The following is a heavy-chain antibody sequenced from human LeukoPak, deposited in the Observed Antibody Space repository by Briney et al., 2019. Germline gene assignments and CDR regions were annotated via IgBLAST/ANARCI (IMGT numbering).Heavy chain of an antibody. D-gene: IGHD2-2*01. CDR2: FDPEA. CDR1: GYTLTEIS. Sequence: ASVKVSCKVSGYTLTEISMHWVRQAPGKGLEWMGGFDPEAIYAQKFQGRVTMTEDTSTDTVYMELSSLRSEDTAVYYCATLDSDCSKTTCYVIPWGQGTLVTVSS. CDR3: ATLDSDCSKTTCYVIP. J-gene: IGHJ5*02. V-gene: IGHV1-24*01.